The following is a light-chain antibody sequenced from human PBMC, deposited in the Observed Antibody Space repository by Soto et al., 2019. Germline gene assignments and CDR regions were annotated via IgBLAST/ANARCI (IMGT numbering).Light chain of an antibody. CDR3: QQRSNWPRT. CDR2: DAS. V-gene: IGKV3-11*01. Sequence: EIVLTQSPATLFLSAGERATLSCRASQSVSSYLAWYQQKPGQAPRLLIYDASNRATGIPARFSGSGSGTDFTLIISSLEPEDFAVYYCQQRSNWPRTFGQGTKVEIK. CDR1: QSVSSY. J-gene: IGKJ1*01.